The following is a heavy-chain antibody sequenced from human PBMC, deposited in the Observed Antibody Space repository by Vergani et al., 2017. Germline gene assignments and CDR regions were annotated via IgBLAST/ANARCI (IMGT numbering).Heavy chain of an antibody. J-gene: IGHJ2*01. Sequence: QMQLQESGPGLVKASETLSLTCTVSGDSIISRSYYWGWIRQPPGKGLEWIGSIYNSGNGDSSSSLKSRVTIPADTSKNQFSLRLTSVTAADTAVYYCASGKYYSDSTSHFRGRYFDVWVRGTLVTVPS. CDR1: GDSIISRSYY. D-gene: IGHD3-16*01. V-gene: IGHV4-39*01. CDR3: ASGKYYSDSTSHFRGRYFDV. CDR2: IYNSGNG.